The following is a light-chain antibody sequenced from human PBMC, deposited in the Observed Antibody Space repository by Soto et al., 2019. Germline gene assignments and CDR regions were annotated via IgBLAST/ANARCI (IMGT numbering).Light chain of an antibody. CDR1: QGISSA. CDR2: DAS. Sequence: AIQLTQSPSSLSASVGDRVTITCRASQGISSALAWYQQKPGKAPKLLIYDASSLESGVTSRLSGSGSGTAFTLTSSSLQPEDFANYYCQQFNRYPINFDKGKRLEIK. V-gene: IGKV1-13*02. CDR3: QQFNRYPIN. J-gene: IGKJ5*01.